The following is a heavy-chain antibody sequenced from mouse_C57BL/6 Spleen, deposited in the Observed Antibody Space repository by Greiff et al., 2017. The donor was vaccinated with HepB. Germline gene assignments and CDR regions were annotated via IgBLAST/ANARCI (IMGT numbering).Heavy chain of an antibody. J-gene: IGHJ3*01. D-gene: IGHD6-2*01. CDR3: AINLESSSWFAY. V-gene: IGHV1-74*01. CDR1: GYTFTSYW. CDR2: IDPSDSDT. Sequence: QVQLQQPGAELVKPGASVKLSCKASGYTFTSYWMHWVKQRPGRGLEWIGRIDPSDSDTNYNQKFKGKATLTVDKSSSTAYMQLSSLTSEDSAVYYCAINLESSSWFAYWGQGTLVTVSA.